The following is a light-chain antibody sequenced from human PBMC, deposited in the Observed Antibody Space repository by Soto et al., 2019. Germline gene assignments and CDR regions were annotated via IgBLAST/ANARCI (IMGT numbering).Light chain of an antibody. J-gene: IGLJ1*01. CDR2: EVS. V-gene: IGLV2-14*01. CDR1: SSDVGGYNY. CDR3: SSDTSSSYV. Sequence: QSVLTQPASVSGSPGQSITISCTRTSSDVGGYNYVSWYQQHPGKAPKLMIYEVSNRPSGVSNRFSGSKSGNTASLTISGIQAEDEADYYCSSDTSSSYVFGTGTKVTVL.